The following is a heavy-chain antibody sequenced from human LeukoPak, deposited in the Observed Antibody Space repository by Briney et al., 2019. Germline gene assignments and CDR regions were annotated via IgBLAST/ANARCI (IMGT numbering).Heavy chain of an antibody. CDR1: GITVCSYE. CDR3: ARENRNWFDP. V-gene: IGHV3-48*03. J-gene: IGHJ5*02. Sequence: GGSLRLSCAASGITVCSYEMNWVRQAPGKGLLRVSYISGSGSTIYYADSVKGRFTISRDNAKNSLYLQMNSLRAEDTAVYYCARENRNWFDPWGQGTLVTVSS. CDR2: ISGSGSTI. D-gene: IGHD1-14*01.